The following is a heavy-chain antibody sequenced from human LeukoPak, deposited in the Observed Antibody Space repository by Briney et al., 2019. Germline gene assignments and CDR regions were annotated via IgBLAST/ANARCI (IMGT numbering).Heavy chain of an antibody. CDR1: GGSISSGNYY. Sequence: PSETLSLTCTVSGGSISSGNYYWSWIRQPPGKGLEWMGHISYTGTTFYNASLKSRVTISVDTSKNQFSLKVSSVAAADTGVYYCARWPLSGGRGSCYFDDWGQGTLVTVS. CDR2: ISYTGTT. V-gene: IGHV4-30-4*01. D-gene: IGHD3-10*01. CDR3: ARWPLSGGRGSCYFDD. J-gene: IGHJ4*02.